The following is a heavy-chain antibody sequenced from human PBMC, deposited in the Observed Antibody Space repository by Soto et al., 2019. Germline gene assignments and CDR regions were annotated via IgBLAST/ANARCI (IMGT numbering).Heavy chain of an antibody. J-gene: IGHJ5*02. V-gene: IGHV3-7*05. D-gene: IGHD2-21*02. CDR3: ARTYCGGNCYTPLFDP. CDR2: IKQDGSEK. Sequence: EVQLVESGGGLVHPGGSLRLSCAASGCTFSSYWMSWVRQAPGKGLEWVANIKQDGSEKSYVDSVKGRFTISRNNAKNSLYLQMNSLRAEHTAVYYCARTYCGGNCYTPLFDPWVQGTLVTVSS. CDR1: GCTFSSYW.